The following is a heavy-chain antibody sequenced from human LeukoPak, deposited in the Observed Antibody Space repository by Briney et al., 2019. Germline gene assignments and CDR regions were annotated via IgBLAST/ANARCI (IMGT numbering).Heavy chain of an antibody. J-gene: IGHJ4*02. CDR2: IYSGGST. CDR3: ARSLWFGELFDY. CDR1: GFTVSSNY. V-gene: IGHV3-53*01. Sequence: GGSLRLSCAASGFTVSSNYMSWVRQAPGKGLEWVSVIYSGGSTYYADSVKGRFTISRDDSKNTLYLQMNSLRAEDTAVYYCARSLWFGELFDYWGQGTLVTVSS. D-gene: IGHD3-10*01.